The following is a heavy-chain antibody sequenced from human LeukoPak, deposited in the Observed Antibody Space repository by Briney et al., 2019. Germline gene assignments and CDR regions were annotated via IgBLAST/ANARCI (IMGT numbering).Heavy chain of an antibody. CDR3: ARGDGYYDFWSGYYNAAAYFDY. CDR2: INHSGST. J-gene: IGHJ4*02. CDR1: GGSFSGYY. V-gene: IGHV4-34*01. Sequence: SETLSLTCAVYGGSFSGYYWGWIRQPPGKGLEWIGEINHSGSTNYNPSLKSRVTISVDTSKNQFSLKLSSVTAADTAVYYCARGDGYYDFWSGYYNAAAYFDYWGQGTLVTVSS. D-gene: IGHD3-3*01.